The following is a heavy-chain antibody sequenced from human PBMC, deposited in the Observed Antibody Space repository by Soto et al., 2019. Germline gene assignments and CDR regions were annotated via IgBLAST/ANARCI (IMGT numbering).Heavy chain of an antibody. V-gene: IGHV3-21*01. CDR1: GFTFSSYS. D-gene: IGHD3-16*02. CDR2: SSSSSSYI. Sequence: PGGSLRLSCAASGFTFSSYSMNCVRQAPGKGLEWVSSSSSSSSYIYYADSVKGRFTISRDNAKNSLYLQMNSLRAEDTAVYYCARDGLHVWGSYRYFDYWGQGTLVTVSS. CDR3: ARDGLHVWGSYRYFDY. J-gene: IGHJ4*02.